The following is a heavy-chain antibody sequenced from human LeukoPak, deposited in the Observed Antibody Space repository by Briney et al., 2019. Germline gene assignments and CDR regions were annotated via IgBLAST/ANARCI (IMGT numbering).Heavy chain of an antibody. D-gene: IGHD2-15*01. CDR2: ISYDGSNA. CDR3: ARDRGWVVAASRGMDV. J-gene: IGHJ6*02. CDR1: GFTFSSFG. Sequence: PGGSLRLSCAASGFTFSSFGMHWVRQAPGKGLEWVAAISYDGSNAHHADSVKGRFTISRDSSKPTLYLQMNSLRAEDTAMYYCARDRGWVVAASRGMDVWGQGTTVTVS. V-gene: IGHV3-30*03.